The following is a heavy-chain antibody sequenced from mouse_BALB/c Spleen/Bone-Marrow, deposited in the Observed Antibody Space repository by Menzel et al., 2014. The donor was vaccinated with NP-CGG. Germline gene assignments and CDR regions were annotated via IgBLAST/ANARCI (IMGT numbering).Heavy chain of an antibody. J-gene: IGHJ2*01. CDR1: GFTFTDYY. CDR3: ARYDVYYYFDY. Sequence: EVKLVESGGGLVQPGGSLRLSCATSGFTFTDYYMSWVRQPPGKALEWLGFIRNKANGYTTEYSASVKGRFTISRDNSQGILYLQMNTLRAEDSATYYCARYDVYYYFDYWGQGTTLTVS. D-gene: IGHD2-3*01. V-gene: IGHV7-3*02. CDR2: IRNKANGYTT.